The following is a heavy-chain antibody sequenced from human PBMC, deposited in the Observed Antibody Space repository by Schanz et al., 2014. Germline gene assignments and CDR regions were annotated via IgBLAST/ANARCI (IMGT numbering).Heavy chain of an antibody. CDR2: IIPILDVG. CDR1: GGTFNSYT. V-gene: IGHV1-69*02. CDR3: ASSGAGYSSSWDFDY. D-gene: IGHD6-13*01. Sequence: QVQLVQSGAEVKKPGSSMKVSCKASGGTFNSYTINWVRQAPGQGLEWMGRIIPILDVGNYAQQFQGRVTFTADKSTSTAYMELSSLRYEDAAVYYCASSGAGYSSSWDFDYWGQGTLVTVSS. J-gene: IGHJ4*02.